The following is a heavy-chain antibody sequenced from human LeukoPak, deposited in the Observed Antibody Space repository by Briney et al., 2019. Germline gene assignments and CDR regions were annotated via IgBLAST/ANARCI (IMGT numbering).Heavy chain of an antibody. CDR3: ARGYCSSTSCYTYYFDY. D-gene: IGHD2-2*02. CDR2: MNPNSGNT. CDR1: GYTFTSYD. Sequence: ASVKVSCKASGYTFTSYDINWVRQATGQGLEWMGWMNPNSGNTGYAQKFQGRVTMTRNTSISTAYMELRSLRSDDTAVYYCARGYCSSTSCYTYYFDYWGQGTLVTVSS. J-gene: IGHJ4*02. V-gene: IGHV1-8*01.